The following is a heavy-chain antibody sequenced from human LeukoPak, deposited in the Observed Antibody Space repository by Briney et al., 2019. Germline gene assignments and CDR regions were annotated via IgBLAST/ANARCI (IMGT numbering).Heavy chain of an antibody. V-gene: IGHV1-2*04. CDR1: GGTFSSYA. D-gene: IGHD3-16*02. Sequence: ASVKVSCKASGGTFSSYAISWVRQAPGQGLEWMGWINPKSGGTNYAQKFQGWVTMTRDTSTSTAYMELSRLRSDDTAVYYCARDIDGMDVWGQGTTVTVSS. J-gene: IGHJ6*02. CDR3: ARDIDGMDV. CDR2: INPKSGGT.